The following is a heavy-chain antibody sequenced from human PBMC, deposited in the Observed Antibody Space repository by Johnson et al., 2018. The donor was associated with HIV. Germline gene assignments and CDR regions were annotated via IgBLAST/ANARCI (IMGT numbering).Heavy chain of an antibody. CDR2: IYSGGST. J-gene: IGHJ3*01. CDR3: ATTSSSGYTNSYAFDV. CDR1: GFTVSSNY. V-gene: IGHV3-66*01. D-gene: IGHD6-6*01. Sequence: VQLVESGGGVQWPGGSLRLSCAASGFTVSSNYMSWVRQAPGKGLEWVSVIYSGGSTYYADSVKGRFTISRDNSKNTLYLQMNSLRAEDTAVYYCATTSSSGYTNSYAFDVWGQGTMVTVSS.